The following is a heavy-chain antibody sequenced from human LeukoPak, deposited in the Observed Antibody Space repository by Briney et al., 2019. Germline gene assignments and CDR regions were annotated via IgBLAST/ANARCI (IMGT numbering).Heavy chain of an antibody. D-gene: IGHD3-10*01. J-gene: IGHJ4*02. Sequence: TSETLSLTCTVSGGSISSYYWSWIRQPPGKGLEWIGYIYYSGSTNYNPSLKSRVTISVDTSKNQFSLKLSSVTAADTAVYYCARDREWFGELPPSYFDYWGQGTLVTVSS. CDR2: IYYSGST. CDR3: ARDREWFGELPPSYFDY. CDR1: GGSISSYY. V-gene: IGHV4-59*12.